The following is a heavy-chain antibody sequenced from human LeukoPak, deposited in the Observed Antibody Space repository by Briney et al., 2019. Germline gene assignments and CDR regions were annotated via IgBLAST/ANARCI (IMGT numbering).Heavy chain of an antibody. V-gene: IGHV3-30*02. J-gene: IGHJ6*03. D-gene: IGHD3-22*01. CDR3: AKDYYGSSSKYMDV. CDR1: GFTFSSYG. Sequence: GGSLRLSCAASGFTFSSYGMHWVRQAPGKGLEWVAFIRYDGSNKYYADSVKGRFTISRDNSKNTLYLQMNSLRAEDTAVYYCAKDYYGSSSKYMDVWGKGTTVTVSS. CDR2: IRYDGSNK.